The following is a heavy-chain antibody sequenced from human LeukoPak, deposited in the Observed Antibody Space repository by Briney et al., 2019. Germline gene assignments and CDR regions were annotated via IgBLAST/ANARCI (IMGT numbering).Heavy chain of an antibody. D-gene: IGHD2-2*01. CDR2: INAYNGNT. CDR1: GYTFTGNG. V-gene: IGHV1-18*01. J-gene: IGHJ4*02. Sequence: ASVKVSCKASGYTFTGNGITWVRQAPGQGLEWMGWINAYNGNTVYAQMFEGRVTLITDTSTTTAYMELTNLRSDDTAIYYCAGAGYCSGAACYAEGIDYWGQGTLVTVSS. CDR3: AGAGYCSGAACYAEGIDY.